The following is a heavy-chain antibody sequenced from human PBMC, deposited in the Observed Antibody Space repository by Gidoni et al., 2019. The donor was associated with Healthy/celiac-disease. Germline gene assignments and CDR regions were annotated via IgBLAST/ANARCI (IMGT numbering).Heavy chain of an antibody. CDR3: AKLGYSSGWPRYYYYGMDV. CDR1: GFTFSSYA. CDR2: ISGSGGST. Sequence: EVQLLESGGGLVQPGGSLRLSCAASGFTFSSYAMSWVRPAPGKGLEGVSAISGSGGSTYYGDSVKGRFTISRDNSKNTLYLQMNSLRAEDTAVYYCAKLGYSSGWPRYYYYGMDVWGQGTTVTVSS. V-gene: IGHV3-23*01. D-gene: IGHD6-19*01. J-gene: IGHJ6*02.